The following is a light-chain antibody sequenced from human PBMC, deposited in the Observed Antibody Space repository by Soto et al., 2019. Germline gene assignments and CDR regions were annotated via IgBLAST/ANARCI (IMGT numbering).Light chain of an antibody. CDR2: GVN. CDR1: SSDVGGYNF. V-gene: IGLV2-8*01. CDR3: SSYAGSNTV. Sequence: QSALTQPPSASGSPGQSVTISCTGTSSDVGGYNFVSWFQQHPGKAPKLMIYGVNKRPSGIPDRFSGSKSGNTASLTVSGLQAEDEANYYCSSYAGSNTVFGGGTKLTVL. J-gene: IGLJ3*02.